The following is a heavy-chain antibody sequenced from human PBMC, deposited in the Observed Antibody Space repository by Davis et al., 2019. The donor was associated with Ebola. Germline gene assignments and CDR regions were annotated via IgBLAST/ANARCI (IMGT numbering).Heavy chain of an antibody. CDR3: AREGAVAGTLVVPHYYYYGMDV. D-gene: IGHD6-19*01. V-gene: IGHV1-18*01. Sequence: ASVKVSCKASGYTFTSYGISWARQAPGQGLEWMGWISAYNGNTNYAQKLQGRVTMTTDTSTRTAYMELRSLRSDDTAVYYCAREGAVAGTLVVPHYYYYGMDVWGQGTTVTVSS. CDR2: ISAYNGNT. CDR1: GYTFTSYG. J-gene: IGHJ6*02.